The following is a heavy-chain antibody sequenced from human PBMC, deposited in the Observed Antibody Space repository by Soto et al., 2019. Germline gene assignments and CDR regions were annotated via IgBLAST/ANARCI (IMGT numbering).Heavy chain of an antibody. J-gene: IGHJ4*02. D-gene: IGHD6-13*01. CDR3: ARDLGQQLVRTFDY. Sequence: SQPLSPTSALSGDGVSSNSAAWNRIRQSPTSGLEWLGRTYYRSKWYNDYAVSVKSRITINPDTSKNQYSLPLHSVTPEATAVYYCARDLGQQLVRTFDYWGQGTLVTVSS. CDR2: TYYRSKWYN. V-gene: IGHV6-1*01. CDR1: GDGVSSNSAA.